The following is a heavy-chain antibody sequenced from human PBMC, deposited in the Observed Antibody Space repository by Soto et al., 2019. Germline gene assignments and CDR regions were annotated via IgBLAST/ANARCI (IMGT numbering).Heavy chain of an antibody. CDR1: NSYIGSISRN. CDR3: ARHLVVVAGTKGRIRQTDN. J-gene: IGHJ4*02. CDR2: TSYSGSS. Sequence: TLSLTCSIRNSYIGSISRNPASARQPPGRGLEWVGSTSYSGSSYYNPSLKSRVTISVDTSKNQFSLRLSSVTAADTAVYYCARHLVVVAGTKGRIRQTDNWGEGTLVT. D-gene: IGHD6-19*01. V-gene: IGHV4-39*01.